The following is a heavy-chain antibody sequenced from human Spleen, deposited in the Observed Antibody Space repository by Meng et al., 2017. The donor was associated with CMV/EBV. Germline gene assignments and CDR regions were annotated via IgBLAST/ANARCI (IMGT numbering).Heavy chain of an antibody. CDR3: VSSKAGHFYYYGLDV. CDR2: ISYDGSNK. J-gene: IGHJ6*02. Sequence: GGSLRLSCAASGFTFNRYTVHWVRQAPGKGLEWVAVISYDGSNKFYADTGKGRFTISRDNSKNTLYLQMNSLRTEDTAVYYCVSSKAGHFYYYGLDVWGQGTTVTVSS. CDR1: GFTFNRYT. V-gene: IGHV3-30-3*01.